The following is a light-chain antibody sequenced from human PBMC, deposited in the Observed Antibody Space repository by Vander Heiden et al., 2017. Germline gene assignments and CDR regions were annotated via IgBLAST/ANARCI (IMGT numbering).Light chain of an antibody. CDR3: QQYNSYPWT. V-gene: IGKV1-5*01. CDR2: DAS. J-gene: IGKJ1*01. CDR1: QSISSW. Sequence: IQMTPPPSTLSASVGDRVTITCRASQSISSWLAWYQQKPGKAPKLLIYDASSLESGVPSRFSGSGSGTEFTLTISSLQPDDFATYYCQQYNSYPWTFGQGTKVEIK.